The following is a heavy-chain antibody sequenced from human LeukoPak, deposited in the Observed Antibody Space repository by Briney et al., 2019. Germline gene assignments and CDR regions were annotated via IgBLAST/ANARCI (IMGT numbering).Heavy chain of an antibody. J-gene: IGHJ4*02. CDR3: ARMMYYYDSSGYFDY. D-gene: IGHD3-22*01. Sequence: SEILSLTCTVSGGSISSSSYYWGWIRQPPGKGLEWIGNIYYSGSTYYNPSLQSRVTISVDTSKNQFSLKLSSVTAADTAVYYCARMMYYYDSSGYFDYWGQGTLVTVSS. CDR1: GGSISSSSYY. V-gene: IGHV4-39*01. CDR2: IYYSGST.